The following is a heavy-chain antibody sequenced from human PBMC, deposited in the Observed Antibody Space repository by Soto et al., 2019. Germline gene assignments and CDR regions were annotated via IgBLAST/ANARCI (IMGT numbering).Heavy chain of an antibody. CDR3: ARGGSRNEGRYCSGGSCYSRY. Sequence: DSVKVSCKASGYTLTSYDINWVRQATGQGLEWMGWMNPNSGDTGYAQKFQGRVTMTRNTSISTAYMELSSLRSEDTAVYYCARGGSRNEGRYCSGGSCYSRYWGQGTLVTVSS. CDR2: MNPNSGDT. J-gene: IGHJ4*02. CDR1: GYTLTSYD. V-gene: IGHV1-8*01. D-gene: IGHD2-15*01.